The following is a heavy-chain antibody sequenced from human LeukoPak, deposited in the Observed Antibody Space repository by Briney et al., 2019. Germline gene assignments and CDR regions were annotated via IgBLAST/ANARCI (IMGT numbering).Heavy chain of an antibody. J-gene: IGHJ3*02. V-gene: IGHV3-66*01. CDR2: IYSGGST. Sequence: QPGGSLRLYCAGSGFTVRSNYMGWVRQAPGKGLEWVSVIYSGGSTYYADSVKGRFTISRDNSKNTLYLQMNSLRAEDTAVYYCARDIAPRGAFDIWGPGTMVTVSS. CDR1: GFTVRSNY. D-gene: IGHD2-15*01. CDR3: ARDIAPRGAFDI.